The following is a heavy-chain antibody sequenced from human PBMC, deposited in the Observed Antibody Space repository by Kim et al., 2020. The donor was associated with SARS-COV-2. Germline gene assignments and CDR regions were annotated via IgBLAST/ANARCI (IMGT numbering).Heavy chain of an antibody. CDR3: TRWDGYADP. J-gene: IGHJ5*02. CDR2: ISVSATKT. D-gene: IGHD5-12*01. V-gene: IGHV3-23*01. CDR1: GFTVSSYS. Sequence: GGSLRLSCLASGFTVSSYSMTWVRQAPGKGLEWISGISVSATKTFYTDSVKGRFTISRDNSKNTVYLQMNTLRDEDTAVYYCTRWDGYADPWGQGTLVTV.